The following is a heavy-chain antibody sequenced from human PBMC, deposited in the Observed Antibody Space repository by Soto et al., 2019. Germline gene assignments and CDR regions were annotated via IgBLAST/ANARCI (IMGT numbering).Heavy chain of an antibody. D-gene: IGHD5-12*01. V-gene: IGHV3-74*01. J-gene: IGHJ4*02. CDR3: TRGASGYGNFDY. CDR1: GFSFSTW. CDR2: INSDGSSI. Sequence: EVQLVESGGGVVQPGGSLRLSCAASGFSFSTWMHWARQAPGKGLEWLSRINSDGSSISYADSVKGRFTVSRDNAKNTLYLQINSLTDEDTAVYYCTRGASGYGNFDYWGQGVLLTVSS.